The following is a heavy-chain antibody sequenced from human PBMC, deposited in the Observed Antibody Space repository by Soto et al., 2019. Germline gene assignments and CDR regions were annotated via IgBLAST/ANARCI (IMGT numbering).Heavy chain of an antibody. J-gene: IGHJ6*02. D-gene: IGHD3-22*01. CDR1: GFTFSSYG. CDR3: AKVKVTMIPLYGMDV. Sequence: GGSLRLSCAASGFTFSSYGMHWVRQAPGKGLEWVAVISYDGSNKYYADPVKGRFTISRDNSKNTLYLQMNSLRAEDTAVYYCAKVKVTMIPLYGMDVWGQGTTVTVSS. V-gene: IGHV3-30*18. CDR2: ISYDGSNK.